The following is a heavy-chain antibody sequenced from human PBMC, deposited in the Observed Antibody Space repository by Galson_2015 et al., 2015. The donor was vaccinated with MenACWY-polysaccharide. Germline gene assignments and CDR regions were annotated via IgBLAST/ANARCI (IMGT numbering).Heavy chain of an antibody. CDR1: GYTFTSYD. CDR2: MNPNSGNT. CDR3: ARGQVAVAGSY. D-gene: IGHD6-19*01. J-gene: IGHJ4*02. Sequence: SVKVSCKASGYTFTSYDINWVRQAPGQGLEWMGWMNPNSGNTGYAQKFQGRVTMTRNTSVSTAYMELSSLRSEDTAVYYCARGQVAVAGSYWGQGTLVTVSS. V-gene: IGHV1-8*01.